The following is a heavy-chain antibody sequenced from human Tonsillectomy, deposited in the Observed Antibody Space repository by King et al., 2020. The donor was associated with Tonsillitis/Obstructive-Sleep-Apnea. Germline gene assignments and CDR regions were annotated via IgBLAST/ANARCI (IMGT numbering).Heavy chain of an antibody. CDR3: ARGDIVVVPAAHYYYYYLDV. CDR1: GGSFSDYY. Sequence: VQLQQWGAGLLKPSETLSLTCAVYGGSFSDYYWNWIRQPPGKGLEWIGEINHSGSTNYNPSLKSRVTISVDTSKNQFSLKLSSVTAADMAVYYCARGDIVVVPAAHYYYYYLDVWGKGTTVTVSS. D-gene: IGHD2-2*01. CDR2: INHSGST. J-gene: IGHJ6*03. V-gene: IGHV4-34*01.